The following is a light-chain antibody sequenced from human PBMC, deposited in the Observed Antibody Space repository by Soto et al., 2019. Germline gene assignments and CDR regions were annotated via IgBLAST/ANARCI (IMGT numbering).Light chain of an antibody. V-gene: IGLV1-44*01. CDR3: AAWDDSLTSVV. Sequence: QSVLTQAPSASGTPGQRVTISCSGSSSNIGSNIVNWYQQLPGTAPKLLIYSDNQRPSGGPDRFSGSKSGTSASLAISGLQSEDEADYYCAAWDDSLTSVVFGGGTKLTVL. J-gene: IGLJ2*01. CDR1: SSNIGSNI. CDR2: SDN.